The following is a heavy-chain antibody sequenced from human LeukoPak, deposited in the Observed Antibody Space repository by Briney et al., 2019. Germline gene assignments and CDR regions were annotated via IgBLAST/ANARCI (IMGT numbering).Heavy chain of an antibody. Sequence: PGGSLRLSCAASGFTFSSYAMSWVRQAPGKGLEWVSAISGSGGSTYYADSVKGRFTISRDNAKNSLYLQMNSLRAEDMALYYCAKGAFDFWSGYSNWGQGTLVTVSS. D-gene: IGHD3-3*01. V-gene: IGHV3-23*01. CDR3: AKGAFDFWSGYSN. J-gene: IGHJ4*02. CDR1: GFTFSSYA. CDR2: ISGSGGST.